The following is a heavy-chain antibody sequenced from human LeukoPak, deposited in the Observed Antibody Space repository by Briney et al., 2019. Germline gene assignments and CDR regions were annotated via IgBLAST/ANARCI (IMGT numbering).Heavy chain of an antibody. D-gene: IGHD5-12*01. Sequence: ASVKVSCKASGYTFTSYGISWVRQAPGKGLEWMGGFDPEDGETIYAQKFQGRVTMTEDTSTDTAYMELSSLRSEDTAVYYCATPGGYDFLNFDYWGQGTLVTVSS. CDR1: GYTFTSYG. V-gene: IGHV1-24*01. J-gene: IGHJ4*02. CDR2: FDPEDGET. CDR3: ATPGGYDFLNFDY.